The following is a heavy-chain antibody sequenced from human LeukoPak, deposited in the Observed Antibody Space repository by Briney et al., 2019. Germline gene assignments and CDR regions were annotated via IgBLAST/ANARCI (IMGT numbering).Heavy chain of an antibody. D-gene: IGHD1-26*01. J-gene: IGHJ4*02. CDR2: ISSSGSTI. Sequence: NSGGSLRLSCAASGFTFSDYYMSWIRQAPGKGLEWVSYISSSGSTIYYADSVKGRFTISRDNAKNTLYLQMNSLRVEDTAIYYCARGYSATYRIDYWGQGTLVTVSS. V-gene: IGHV3-11*04. CDR3: ARGYSATYRIDY. CDR1: GFTFSDYY.